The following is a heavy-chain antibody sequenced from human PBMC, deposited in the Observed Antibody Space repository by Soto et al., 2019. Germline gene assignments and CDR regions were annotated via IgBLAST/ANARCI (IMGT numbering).Heavy chain of an antibody. CDR2: ISYDGSNK. V-gene: IGHV3-30-3*01. J-gene: IGHJ5*02. CDR3: ARDGLERIQLWLFYL. D-gene: IGHD5-18*01. CDR1: GFSFSSYA. Sequence: HPGGSLRLSCAASGFSFSSYAMHWVRQAPGKGLEWVAVISYDGSNKYYADSVKGRFTISRDNSKNTLYLQMNSLRAEDTAVYYYARDGLERIQLWLFYLWGQGTLVTVSS.